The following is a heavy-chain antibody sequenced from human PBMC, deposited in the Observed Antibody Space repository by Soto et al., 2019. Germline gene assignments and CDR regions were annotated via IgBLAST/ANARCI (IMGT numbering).Heavy chain of an antibody. D-gene: IGHD6-19*01. CDR2: IYYSGST. V-gene: IGHV4-31*03. Sequence: SETLSLTCTVSGGSISRGGYYWSWIRQHPGKGLEWIGYIYYSGSTYYNPSLKSRVTISVDASKNQFSLKLSSVTAADTAAYYCARSAVAGFPPRPHYGMDVWGQGTTVTVSS. CDR1: GGSISRGGYY. CDR3: ARSAVAGFPPRPHYGMDV. J-gene: IGHJ6*02.